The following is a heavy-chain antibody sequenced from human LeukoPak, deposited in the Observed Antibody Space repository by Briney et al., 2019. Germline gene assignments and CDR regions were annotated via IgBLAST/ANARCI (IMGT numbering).Heavy chain of an antibody. V-gene: IGHV4-61*02. CDR3: ARSWDGDYFDY. Sequence: PSQTLSLTCTVSGGSISSGSYYWSWIRQPAGKGLEWIGRIYTSGSTNYNPSLKSRVTISVDTSKNQFSLKLSSVTAADTAVYYCARSWDGDYFDYWGQGTLVTVSS. CDR2: IYTSGST. CDR1: GGSISSGSYY. J-gene: IGHJ4*02. D-gene: IGHD4-17*01.